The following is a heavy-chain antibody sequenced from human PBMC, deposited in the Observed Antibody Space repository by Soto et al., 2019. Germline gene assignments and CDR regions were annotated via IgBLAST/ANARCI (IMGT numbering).Heavy chain of an antibody. J-gene: IGHJ4*02. Sequence: QVQLQQSGPGLVKPSQTLSLTCAISGDSVSSNSAAWNWIRQSPSRGLEWLGRTYYRSKWYNDYAVSVKSRITINPDTSKNQFSLQLNSVTPEDTAVYYCARDRGYCSSTSCWGHFDYWGQGTLVTVSS. CDR2: TYYRSKWYN. V-gene: IGHV6-1*01. D-gene: IGHD2-2*01. CDR3: ARDRGYCSSTSCWGHFDY. CDR1: GDSVSSNSAA.